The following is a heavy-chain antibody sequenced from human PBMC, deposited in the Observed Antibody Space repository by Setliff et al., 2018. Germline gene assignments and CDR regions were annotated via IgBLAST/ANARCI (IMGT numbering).Heavy chain of an antibody. CDR2: ISAYNGNT. CDR1: GYTFTSYS. D-gene: IGHD6-19*01. J-gene: IGHJ4*02. CDR3: ARSLSSIAVAGTLDY. Sequence: GASVKVSCKASGYTFTSYSISWVRQAPGQGLEWMGWISAYNGNTNYAQKLQGRVTMTTDTSTSTAYMELRSLRSDDTAVYYCARSLSSIAVAGTLDYWGQGTLVTV. V-gene: IGHV1-18*01.